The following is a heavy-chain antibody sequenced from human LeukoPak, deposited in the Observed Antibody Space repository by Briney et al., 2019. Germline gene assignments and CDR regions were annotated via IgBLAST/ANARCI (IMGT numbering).Heavy chain of an antibody. D-gene: IGHD1-26*01. J-gene: IGHJ4*02. CDR3: AKVGATALPHY. Sequence: PRGSLRLSCAASGFTVSSIHMVWVRQAPGKGLEWASVTYTGGNSYYADSVKGRFIISRDISKNTLYLQMNSLRAEDTAVYYCAKVGATALPHYWGQGTLVTVSS. CDR2: TYTGGNS. CDR1: GFTVSSIH. V-gene: IGHV3-53*05.